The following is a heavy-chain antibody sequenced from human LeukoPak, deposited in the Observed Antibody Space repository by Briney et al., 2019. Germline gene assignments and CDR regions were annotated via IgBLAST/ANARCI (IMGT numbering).Heavy chain of an antibody. CDR2: IYYSGST. Sequence: PSETLSLTCTVSGGSISSYYWSWIRQPPGKGLEWIGYIYYSGSTNYNPSLKSRVIISLDTSKKQFSLKLSSVTAADTAVYYCASTYYYDSSCYYYYYYYMDVWGKGTTVTVSS. D-gene: IGHD3-22*01. CDR1: GGSISSYY. CDR3: ASTYYYDSSCYYYYYYYMDV. J-gene: IGHJ6*03. V-gene: IGHV4-59*01.